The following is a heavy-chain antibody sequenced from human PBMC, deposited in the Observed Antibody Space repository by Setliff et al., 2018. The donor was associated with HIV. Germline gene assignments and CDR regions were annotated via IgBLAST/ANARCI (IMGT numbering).Heavy chain of an antibody. CDR3: ATGRVPGIPAVIVY. CDR1: KYTFTDYY. D-gene: IGHD6-13*01. J-gene: IGHJ4*02. CDR2: VDPEGGKT. Sequence: ASVKVSCKASKYTFTDYYMHWVQQAPGKGLEWMGLVDPEGGKTIYAENFQGRVTITADTSTDTTYMKLSSLRSEDTAVYYCATGRVPGIPAVIVYWGQGTLVTVSS. V-gene: IGHV1-69-2*01.